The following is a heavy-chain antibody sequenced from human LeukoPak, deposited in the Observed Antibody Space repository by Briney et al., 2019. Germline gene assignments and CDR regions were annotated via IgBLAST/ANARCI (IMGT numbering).Heavy chain of an antibody. D-gene: IGHD6-19*01. V-gene: IGHV1-2*02. CDR1: GYTFTGYY. CDR2: IHPYSGGT. CDR3: ARVRGSSGWYWFDR. J-gene: IGHJ5*02. Sequence: GASVKVSCKASGYTFTGYYMHWVRQAPGQGLEWMGWIHPYSGGTSYAQKFQGRVTMNRDTSISTAYMDLSRLRFDDTAVYYCARVRGSSGWYWFDRWGQGTLVTVSS.